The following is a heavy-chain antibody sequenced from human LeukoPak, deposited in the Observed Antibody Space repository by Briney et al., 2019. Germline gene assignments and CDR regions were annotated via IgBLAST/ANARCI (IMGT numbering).Heavy chain of an antibody. CDR1: GGSISSGGYY. V-gene: IGHV4-31*03. J-gene: IGHJ4*02. CDR3: ARVPEMTTGEDY. CDR2: IYYSGST. D-gene: IGHD4-17*01. Sequence: PSETLSLTCTVSGGSISSGGYYWSWIRQPPGKGLEWIGYIYYSGSTYYNPSLKSRVTISVDTSKNQFSLKLSSVTAADTAVYYCARVPEMTTGEDYWGQGTLVTVSS.